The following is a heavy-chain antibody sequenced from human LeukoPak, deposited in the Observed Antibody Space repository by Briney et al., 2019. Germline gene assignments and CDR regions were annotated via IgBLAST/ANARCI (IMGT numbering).Heavy chain of an antibody. D-gene: IGHD3-22*01. CDR1: GYTFTSYG. V-gene: IGHV1-18*01. CDR3: ARGPAYYYDSSGYSAHLDY. Sequence: VASVTVSCKASGYTFTSYGISWVRQAPGQGLEWMGWISAYNGNTNYAQKLQGRVTMTTDTSTSTAYMELRSLRSVDTAVYYCARGPAYYYDSSGYSAHLDYWGQGTLVTVSS. J-gene: IGHJ4*02. CDR2: ISAYNGNT.